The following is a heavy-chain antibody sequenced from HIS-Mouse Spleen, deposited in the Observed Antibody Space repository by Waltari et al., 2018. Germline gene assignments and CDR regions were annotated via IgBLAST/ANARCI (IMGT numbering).Heavy chain of an antibody. V-gene: IGHV4-34*01. CDR3: ARGYEEVVPAAMLYYFDY. CDR2: INHIEST. D-gene: IGHD2-2*01. Sequence: QVQLQQWGAGLLKPSETLSLTCAVYGGSFSGYYWSWIRQPPGKGLEWIGEINHIESTNYNPSLKSRVTISVDTSKNQFSLKLSSVTAADTAVYYCARGYEEVVPAAMLYYFDYWGQGTLVTVSS. CDR1: GGSFSGYY. J-gene: IGHJ4*02.